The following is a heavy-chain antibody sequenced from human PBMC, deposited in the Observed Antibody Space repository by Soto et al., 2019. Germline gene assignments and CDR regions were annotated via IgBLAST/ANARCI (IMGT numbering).Heavy chain of an antibody. J-gene: IGHJ4*02. V-gene: IGHV3-30-3*01. D-gene: IGHD5-18*01. CDR3: ARSGRRPRYSYGSYFDY. CDR2: ISYDGTNK. CDR1: GFTFSSYA. Sequence: QVHLVESGGGVVQPGRSLRLSCAASGFTFSSYAMHWVRQAPGKGLEWVAIISYDGTNKYYADSVKGRFTISRDNSRDTLYLQMNSLRAEDTAMYYCARSGRRPRYSYGSYFDYWGQGTLVTVSS.